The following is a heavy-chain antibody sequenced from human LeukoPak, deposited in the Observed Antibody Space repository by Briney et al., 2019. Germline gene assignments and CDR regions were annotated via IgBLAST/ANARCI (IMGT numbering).Heavy chain of an antibody. V-gene: IGHV3-7*04. J-gene: IGHJ4*02. CDR3: ARAQRWLQSQGGLDY. D-gene: IGHD5-24*01. CDR1: GFTFTSYW. CDR2: INQDGSEK. Sequence: GGSLKLSCAASGFTFTSYWMSWVRQAPGKGLEWVANINQDGSEKYYVDSVEGRFTISRDNAENSLYLQMNSLRAEDTAVYYCARAQRWLQSQGGLDYWGQGNPVTVSS.